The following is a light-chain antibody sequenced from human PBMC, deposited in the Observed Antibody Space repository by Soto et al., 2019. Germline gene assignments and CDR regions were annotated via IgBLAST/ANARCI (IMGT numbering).Light chain of an antibody. CDR2: EVS. J-gene: IGLJ1*01. CDR3: ASSTNTDTWDV. Sequence: QSALTQPASVSGSPGQSITISCTGTNRDIGGYDYVSWYQQHPGKGPKLIIYEVSNRPSGVSNRFSGSKSGNVASLTISGLQAEDEADYYCASSTNTDTWDVFGTGTKLTVL. V-gene: IGLV2-14*01. CDR1: NRDIGGYDY.